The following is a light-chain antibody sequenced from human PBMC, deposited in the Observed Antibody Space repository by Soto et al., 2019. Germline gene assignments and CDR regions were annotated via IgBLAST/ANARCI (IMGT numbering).Light chain of an antibody. CDR2: KAS. CDR1: ESISTW. J-gene: IGKJ1*01. Sequence: DIQMTQSPSTLSASVGDRVTITCRASESISTWLAWYQQKPGKAPKVLIYKASSLESGVPSRFSGSGFGTEFSLTISSLQPDDFATYYCQQYNSYSGTFGQGTKVEIK. V-gene: IGKV1-5*03. CDR3: QQYNSYSGT.